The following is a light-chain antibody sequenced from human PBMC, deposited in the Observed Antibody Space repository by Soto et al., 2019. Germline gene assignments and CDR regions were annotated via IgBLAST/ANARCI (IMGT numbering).Light chain of an antibody. V-gene: IGLV1-40*01. Sequence: QSALTQPLSVSGAPGQRVTLSCTGNTSNLGAGYDVHWYQQLPGAAPKLVIFGNRNRPSGVPERFSGSKSGTSASLAITGLQAEDEADYYCQAYDYSLTASVFGGGTKLTVL. CDR2: GNR. J-gene: IGLJ3*02. CDR1: TSNLGAGYD. CDR3: QAYDYSLTASV.